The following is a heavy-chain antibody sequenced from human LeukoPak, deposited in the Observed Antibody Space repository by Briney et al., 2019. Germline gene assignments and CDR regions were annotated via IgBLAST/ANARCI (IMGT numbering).Heavy chain of an antibody. CDR1: GSSISSDYY. CDR3: ARGQGHFNLTAAKRGWFDP. V-gene: IGHV4-38-2*02. J-gene: IGHJ5*02. Sequence: SETLSLTCTVSGSSISSDYYWGWVRQPPGKGLEWIGSIKHRGRSYYNPSLKSRVTISVDTSKNQFSLKLSSVTAAATAVYYCARGQGHFNLTAAKRGWFDPWGQGTLVTVSS. CDR2: IKHRGRS. D-gene: IGHD3-3*02.